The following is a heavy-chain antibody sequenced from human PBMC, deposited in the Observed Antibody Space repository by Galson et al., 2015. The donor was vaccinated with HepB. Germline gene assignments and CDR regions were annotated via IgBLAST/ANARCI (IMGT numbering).Heavy chain of an antibody. CDR3: ARDWGMSSGFLEAFDI. V-gene: IGHV3-30-3*01. D-gene: IGHD3-22*01. Sequence: SLRLSCAASGFTFSSYAMHWVRQAPGKGLEWVAVISYDGSNKYYADSVKGRFTISRDNSKNTLYLQMNSLRADDTAVYYCARDWGMSSGFLEAFDIWGRGTMVSVSS. CDR1: GFTFSSYA. J-gene: IGHJ3*02. CDR2: ISYDGSNK.